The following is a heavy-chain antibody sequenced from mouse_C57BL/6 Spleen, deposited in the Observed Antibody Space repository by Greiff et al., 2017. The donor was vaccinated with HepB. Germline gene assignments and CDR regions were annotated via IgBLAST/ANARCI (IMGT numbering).Heavy chain of an antibody. Sequence: VQRVESGPGLVQPSQSLSITCTVSGFSLTSYGVHWVRQSPGKGLEWLGVIWSGGSTDYNAAFISRLSISKDNSTSQVFFKMNSLQADDTAIYYCARKRDGNYENYAMDYWGQGTSVTVSS. J-gene: IGHJ4*01. D-gene: IGHD2-1*01. CDR1: GFSLTSYG. V-gene: IGHV2-2*01. CDR3: ARKRDGNYENYAMDY. CDR2: IWSGGST.